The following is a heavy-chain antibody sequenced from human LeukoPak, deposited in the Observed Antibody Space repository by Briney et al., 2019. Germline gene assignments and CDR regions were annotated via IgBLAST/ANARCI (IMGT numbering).Heavy chain of an antibody. Sequence: GRSMRLSCAASGFTFSSYCMHWVRQAPAKGLEWVAVISYDGSNKYYADSVEGRFSIGRDNSKNTLYLQMNSLKTEHTAVYYCTSRGDYDYVWWSYRPHDYWGQGTLVTVSS. CDR1: GFTFSSYC. CDR2: ISYDGSNK. J-gene: IGHJ4*02. V-gene: IGHV3-30*03. CDR3: TSRGDYDYVWWSYRPHDY. D-gene: IGHD3-16*02.